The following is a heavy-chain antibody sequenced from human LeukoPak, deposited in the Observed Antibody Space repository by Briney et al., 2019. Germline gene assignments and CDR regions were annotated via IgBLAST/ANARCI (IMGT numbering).Heavy chain of an antibody. CDR3: ARVARQHLSRGFIDY. D-gene: IGHD6-13*01. CDR2: ISSGDTFI. CDR1: GFTFSSHW. Sequence: GGSLRLSCAASGFTFSSHWMSWVRQAPGKGLEWVSYISSGDTFIYYADSVKGRFTISRDNARNSLFLQMNSLRAEDTAVYYCARVARQHLSRGFIDYWGQGSLVTVSS. J-gene: IGHJ4*02. V-gene: IGHV3-21*05.